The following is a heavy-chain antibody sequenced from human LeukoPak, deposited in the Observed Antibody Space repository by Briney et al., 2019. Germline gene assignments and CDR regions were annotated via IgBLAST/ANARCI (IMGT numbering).Heavy chain of an antibody. CDR1: GFTFSAYS. Sequence: GGSLRLSCAASGFTFSAYSMNWVRQAPGKGLEWVSYISSSSIIFYADSVKGRFTISRDNAKNSLYLQMNSLRDEDTAVYYCASQLVFRSPFDYWGQGTLVTVSS. J-gene: IGHJ4*02. V-gene: IGHV3-48*02. CDR3: ASQLVFRSPFDY. CDR2: ISSSSII.